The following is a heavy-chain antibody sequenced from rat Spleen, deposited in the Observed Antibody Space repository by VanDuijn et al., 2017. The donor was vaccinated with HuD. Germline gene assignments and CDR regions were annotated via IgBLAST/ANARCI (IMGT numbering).Heavy chain of an antibody. CDR1: GFTFSNYG. CDR3: TRGQLTGGRYFDF. D-gene: IGHD5-1*01. Sequence: EVQLVESGGGLVQPGRSLKLSCAASGFTFSNYGMHWIRQAPTKGLEWVASISPSGGSTYYRDSVKGRFTISRDNAKSTLYLQMNSLRSEDTATYYCTRGQLTGGRYFDFWGPGTMVTVSS. J-gene: IGHJ1*01. CDR2: ISPSGGST. V-gene: IGHV5-19*01.